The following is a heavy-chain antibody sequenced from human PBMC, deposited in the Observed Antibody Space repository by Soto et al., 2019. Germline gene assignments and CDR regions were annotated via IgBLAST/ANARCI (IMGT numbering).Heavy chain of an antibody. V-gene: IGHV1-18*01. CDR2: ISTYDDKT. Sequence: QVQLVQSGAEVKTPGAAVKVSCRASGYSFRTHGISWVRQAPGQGLEWMGWISTYDDKTNFPQKFQGRISMATDTSTSTAYMELRSLRSDDTSVYFCARQLGYWNSSGCFMNWLDPWCQGPLVTVSS. CDR1: GYSFRTHG. CDR3: ARQLGYWNSSGCFMNWLDP. D-gene: IGHD6-19*01. J-gene: IGHJ5*02.